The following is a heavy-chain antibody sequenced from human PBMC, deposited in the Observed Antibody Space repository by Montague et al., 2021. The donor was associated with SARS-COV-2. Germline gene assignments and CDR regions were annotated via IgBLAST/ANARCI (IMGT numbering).Heavy chain of an antibody. D-gene: IGHD3-3*01. CDR3: ARGVTIFGVVDTIDY. Sequence: TLSLTCTVSGGSISSGGYYWSWIRQHPGKGLERIGYIYYSGSTYYNPSLKSRVTISVDTSKNQFSLKLSSVTAADTAVYYCARGVTIFGVVDTIDYWGRGTLVTVSS. CDR1: GGSISSGGYY. J-gene: IGHJ4*02. CDR2: IYYSGST. V-gene: IGHV4-31*03.